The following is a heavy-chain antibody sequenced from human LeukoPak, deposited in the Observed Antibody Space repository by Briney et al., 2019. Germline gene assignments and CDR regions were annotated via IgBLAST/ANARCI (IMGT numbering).Heavy chain of an antibody. CDR3: ARETYSSGWWAGPARTYYYYGMDV. CDR1: GFTFSSYS. V-gene: IGHV3-48*01. Sequence: GGSLRLSCAASGFTFSSYSMNWVRQAPGKGLEWVSYISSSSTIYYADSVKGRFTISRDNAKNSLYLQMNSLRAEDTAVYYCARETYSSGWWAGPARTYYYYGMDVWGQGTTVTVSS. J-gene: IGHJ6*02. CDR2: ISSSSTI. D-gene: IGHD6-19*01.